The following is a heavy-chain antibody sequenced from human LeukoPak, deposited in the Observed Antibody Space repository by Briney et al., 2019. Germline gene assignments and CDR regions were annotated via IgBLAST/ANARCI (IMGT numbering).Heavy chain of an antibody. J-gene: IGHJ4*02. V-gene: IGHV4-61*02. CDR2: IYTSGST. Sequence: SETLSLTCTVSGGSISSGSYYWSWIRQPAGKGLEWIGRIYTSGSTNYNPSLKSRVTISVDTSKNQFSLKLSSVTAADTAVYYCARFTTMVPDYWGQGTLVTVSS. D-gene: IGHD3-10*01. CDR3: ARFTTMVPDY. CDR1: GGSISSGSYY.